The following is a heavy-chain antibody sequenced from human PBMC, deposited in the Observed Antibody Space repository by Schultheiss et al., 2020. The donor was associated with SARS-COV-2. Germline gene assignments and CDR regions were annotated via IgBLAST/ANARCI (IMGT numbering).Heavy chain of an antibody. CDR1: GGSVSSGSDH. V-gene: IGHV4-61*01. CDR2: IYYSGST. CDR3: ARGTRGDGYHLNYYYYGMDV. J-gene: IGHJ6*02. D-gene: IGHD5-24*01. Sequence: SETLSLTCTVSGGSVSSGSDHWSWIRQPPGKGLEWIGYIYYSGSTNYNPSLKSRVTISVDTSKNQFSLKLSSVTAADTAVYYCARGTRGDGYHLNYYYYGMDVWGQGTTVTVSS.